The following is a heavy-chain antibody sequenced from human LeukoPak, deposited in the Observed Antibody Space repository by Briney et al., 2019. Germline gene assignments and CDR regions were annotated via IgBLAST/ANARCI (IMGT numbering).Heavy chain of an antibody. V-gene: IGHV3-53*01. CDR2: VYSGGST. CDR3: ARGYQGRGHFDY. J-gene: IGHJ4*02. Sequence: PGGSLRLSCAVSGFTVSSNYMSWVRQAPGKGLEWVSVVYSGGSTYYADSVKGRFTISRDNSKNTLYLQMNSLRAEDTAVYYCARGYQGRGHFDYWGQGTLVTVSS. CDR1: GFTVSSNY. D-gene: IGHD5-24*01.